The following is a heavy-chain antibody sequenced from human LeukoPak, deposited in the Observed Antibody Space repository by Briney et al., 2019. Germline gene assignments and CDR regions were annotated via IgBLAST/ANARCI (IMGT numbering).Heavy chain of an antibody. CDR1: GFTFRNYW. Sequence: PGGSLRLSCAASGFTFRNYWMHWVRQVPGKGLVWVSRLNGDGSSITYADSVKGRFTISRDNAKSTLYLQMNSLRAEDTAVYYCARDRGYSPDVWGQGTTVTVSS. CDR2: LNGDGSSI. CDR3: ARDRGYSPDV. J-gene: IGHJ6*02. V-gene: IGHV3-74*01. D-gene: IGHD5-18*01.